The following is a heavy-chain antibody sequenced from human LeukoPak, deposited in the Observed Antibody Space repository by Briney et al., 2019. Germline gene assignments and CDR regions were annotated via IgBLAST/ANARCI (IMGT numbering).Heavy chain of an antibody. Sequence: GASVKVSCKASGYTFTGYYMHWVPQAPGQGLEWMGWINPDSGGTNYAQKFQGRVTMTRNTSISTAYMELSRLRSDDTAVYYCARGVLLWFGDGPNWGQGTLVTVSS. V-gene: IGHV1-2*02. CDR1: GYTFTGYY. CDR2: INPDSGGT. J-gene: IGHJ4*02. D-gene: IGHD3-10*01. CDR3: ARGVLLWFGDGPN.